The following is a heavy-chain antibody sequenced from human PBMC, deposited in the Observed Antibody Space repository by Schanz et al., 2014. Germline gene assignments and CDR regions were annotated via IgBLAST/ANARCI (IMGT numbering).Heavy chain of an antibody. Sequence: QVQLQESGPGLVKPSETLSLTCNVSGDSIRSYYWNWIRLPPGKGLEWIGYIYHSGSTYYNPSLKSRVTISVDRSKNQFSLILNSVTAADTAVYYCARSPGDFPGWFDSWGQGTLVTVSS. J-gene: IGHJ5*01. CDR2: IYHSGST. D-gene: IGHD4-17*01. CDR1: GDSIRSYY. CDR3: ARSPGDFPGWFDS. V-gene: IGHV4-59*12.